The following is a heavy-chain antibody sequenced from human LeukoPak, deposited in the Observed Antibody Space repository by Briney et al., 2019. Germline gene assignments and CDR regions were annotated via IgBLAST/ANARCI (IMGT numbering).Heavy chain of an antibody. V-gene: IGHV3-23*01. CDR2: ISASGGNT. Sequence: PGGSLRLSCAASGFTFNKYAMSWVRRAPGKGLEWVSAISASGGNTYYTDSVKSRYTISRDNSKNTLYLQMSSLRAEDTAVYYCATGRLGELSFRRYFDYWGQGTLVTVSP. J-gene: IGHJ4*02. CDR1: GFTFNKYA. D-gene: IGHD3-16*02. CDR3: ATGRLGELSFRRYFDY.